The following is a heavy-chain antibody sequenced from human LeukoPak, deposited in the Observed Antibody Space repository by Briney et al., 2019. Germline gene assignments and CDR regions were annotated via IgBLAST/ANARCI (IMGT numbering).Heavy chain of an antibody. CDR1: GFTFSSYS. CDR3: LRDTLYDSGSYPFFQH. D-gene: IGHD3-10*01. J-gene: IGHJ1*01. V-gene: IGHV3-21*01. Sequence: GGSLRLSCAASGFTFSSYSMNWVRQAPGKGLEWVSSISSSSSYIYYADSVKGRFTISRDNAKNSLYLQMNSLRAEDTAVYYCLRDTLYDSGSYPFFQHWGQGTLVTVSS. CDR2: ISSSSSYI.